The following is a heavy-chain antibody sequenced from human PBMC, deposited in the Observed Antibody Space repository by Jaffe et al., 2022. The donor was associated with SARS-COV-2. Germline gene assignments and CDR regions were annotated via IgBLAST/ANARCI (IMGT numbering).Heavy chain of an antibody. CDR1: GDSVSSNSAA. V-gene: IGHV6-1*01. J-gene: IGHJ5*02. Sequence: QVQLQQSGPGLVKPSQTLSLTCAISGDSVSSNSAAWNWIRQSPSRGLEWLGRTYYRSKWYNDYAVSVKSRITINPDTSKNQFSLQLNSVTPEDTAVYYCARNTRQYNWNDGEWFDPWGQGTLVTVSS. CDR2: TYYRSKWYN. CDR3: ARNTRQYNWNDGEWFDP. D-gene: IGHD1-20*01.